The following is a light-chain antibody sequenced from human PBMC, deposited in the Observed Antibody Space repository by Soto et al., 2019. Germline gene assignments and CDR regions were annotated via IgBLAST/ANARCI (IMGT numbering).Light chain of an antibody. CDR2: EVS. V-gene: IGLV2-23*02. Sequence: ALTQPASVSGSPGQSITISCTGTSSDVGSYNLVSWYQQHLGKAPKLMIYEVSKRPSGVSNRFSGSKSGNTASLTISGLQAEDEADYYCCSYAGSSTPYVFGTGTKVTVL. CDR1: SSDVGSYNL. J-gene: IGLJ1*01. CDR3: CSYAGSSTPYV.